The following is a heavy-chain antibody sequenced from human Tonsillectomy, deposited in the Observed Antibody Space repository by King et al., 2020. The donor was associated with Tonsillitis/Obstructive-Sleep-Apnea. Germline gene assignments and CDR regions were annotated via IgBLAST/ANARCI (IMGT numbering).Heavy chain of an antibody. V-gene: IGHV3-30*18. CDR3: AKGHYDFWSGDAFDM. D-gene: IGHD3-3*01. CDR1: GFTFSSYG. Sequence: VQLVESGGGVVQPGRSLRLSCAASGFTFSSYGMHWVRQAPGKGLEWVAVISHDGNNIYYTDSVKGRFAISRDNSKNTLHPHMNRLRAEDTAVYYCAKGHYDFWSGDAFDMWGQGTMVTVSS. CDR2: ISHDGNNI. J-gene: IGHJ3*02.